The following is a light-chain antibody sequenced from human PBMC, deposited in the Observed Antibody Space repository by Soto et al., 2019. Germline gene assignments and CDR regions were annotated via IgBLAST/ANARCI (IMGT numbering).Light chain of an antibody. CDR2: GAS. CDR3: QQYGSSPWT. Sequence: IVLTQSPGTLSLSPGERATLSCRASQSVSSSYLAWYQQKHGQAPRLLIYGASSRATGIPDRFSGSGSGTDFTLPISRREPEDFAVYYCQQYGSSPWTFGQGTKVEIK. V-gene: IGKV3-20*01. J-gene: IGKJ1*01. CDR1: QSVSSSY.